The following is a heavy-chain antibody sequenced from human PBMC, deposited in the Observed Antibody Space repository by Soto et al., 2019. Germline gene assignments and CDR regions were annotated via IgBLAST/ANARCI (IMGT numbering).Heavy chain of an antibody. CDR3: ARGLLGTTFDY. V-gene: IGHV1-69*13. CDR2: IIPIFGTA. D-gene: IGHD2-8*02. J-gene: IGHJ4*02. CDR1: GCTFSSYA. Sequence: SVKVPCKASGCTFSSYAISWVRQAPGQGLEWMGGIIPIFGTANYAQKFQGRVTITADESTSTAYMELSSLRSEDTAVYYCARGLLGTTFDYWGQGTLVTVSS.